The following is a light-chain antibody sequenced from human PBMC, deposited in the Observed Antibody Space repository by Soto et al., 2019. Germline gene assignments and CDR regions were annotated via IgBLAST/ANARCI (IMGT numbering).Light chain of an antibody. CDR3: QQHNKWTPWT. Sequence: EIVMTPSPSTLSVSPGERASLPCRARQSIGSTLAGYPQKPGQAPRLVVYAASIRASDFPPRFSGRGAGTEFTLTISGLQSYDCSVYFCQQHNKWTPWTCGHGTKV. CDR2: AAS. CDR1: QSIGST. V-gene: IGKV3-15*01. J-gene: IGKJ1*01.